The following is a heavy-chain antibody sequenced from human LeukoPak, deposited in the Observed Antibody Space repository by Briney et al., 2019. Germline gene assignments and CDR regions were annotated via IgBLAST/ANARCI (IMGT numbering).Heavy chain of an antibody. CDR1: GFTFSADW. J-gene: IGHJ4*02. Sequence: GGSLRLSCEASGFTFSADWMHWVRQAPGKGLVWVSRINPAGGSTYYADSVKGRFSISRDNAKNTAYLQMNSLRAEDTAVYYCTRTENYGNFDSWGQGTLVTLSS. CDR2: INPAGGST. CDR3: TRTENYGNFDS. D-gene: IGHD1-7*01. V-gene: IGHV3-74*01.